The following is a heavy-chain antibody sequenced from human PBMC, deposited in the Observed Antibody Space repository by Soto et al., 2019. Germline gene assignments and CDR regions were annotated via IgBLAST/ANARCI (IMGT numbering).Heavy chain of an antibody. CDR2: INHSGST. Sequence: PSETLSLTCAVYCVSFSGYYWSWIRQPPGKGLEWIGEINHSGSTNYNPSLKSRVTISVDTSKNQFSLKLSSVTAADTAVYYCARGDSSSWYYFDYWGQGTLVTVSS. V-gene: IGHV4-34*01. J-gene: IGHJ4*02. CDR1: CVSFSGYY. CDR3: ARGDSSSWYYFDY. D-gene: IGHD6-13*01.